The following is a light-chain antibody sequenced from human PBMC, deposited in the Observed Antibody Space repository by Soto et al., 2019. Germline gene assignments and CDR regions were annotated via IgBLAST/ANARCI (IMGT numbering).Light chain of an antibody. Sequence: DIQMTQSPPSLAASVGDRVTLTCQASQDLTNYLNWYQQKPGQAPKLLIYDTVTLEEGVPSRFSGGGSGTDFTFTINGLQPEDAAIYSRQQYVNPPYTFGQGTKLEIK. V-gene: IGKV1-33*01. CDR2: DTV. CDR1: QDLTNY. J-gene: IGKJ2*01. CDR3: QQYVNPPYT.